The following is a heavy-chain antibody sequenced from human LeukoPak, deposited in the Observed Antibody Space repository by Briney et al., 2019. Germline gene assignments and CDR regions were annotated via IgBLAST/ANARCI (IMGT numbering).Heavy chain of an antibody. CDR3: VGAVECSGTSCYDY. V-gene: IGHV3-48*01. CDR1: GFTFSSYS. D-gene: IGHD2-2*01. Sequence: GGSLRLSCAASGFTFSSYSMNWVRQAPGKGVEWVSDISSSSGLIYYADSMKGRFTISRDNAKNSLYLQMNSLRAEDTAVYYCVGAVECSGTSCYDYWGQETLVSVSS. CDR2: ISSSSGLI. J-gene: IGHJ4*02.